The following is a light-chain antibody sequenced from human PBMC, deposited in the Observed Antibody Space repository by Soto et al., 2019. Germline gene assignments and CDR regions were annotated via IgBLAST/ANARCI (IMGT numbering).Light chain of an antibody. CDR2: TAS. CDR3: QQSFNTPFT. Sequence: DIQMTQFPSSLSASVGDRVTITCRASQNITRNINWYQQKPGKAPKLLIYTASNFRSGVPPRFSGSGSGTDFTLTISSLRSEDYATHYCQQSFNTPFTFGPGTIVEI. J-gene: IGKJ3*01. V-gene: IGKV1-39*01. CDR1: QNITRN.